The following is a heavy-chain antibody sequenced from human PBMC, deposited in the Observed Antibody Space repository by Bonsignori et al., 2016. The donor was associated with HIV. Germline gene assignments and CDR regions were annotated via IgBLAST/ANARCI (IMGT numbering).Heavy chain of an antibody. J-gene: IGHJ5*02. CDR3: ARHRPSSGYGGWFDP. Sequence: VRQMPGKGLEWMGIIYPGDSDTRYSPSFQGQVTISADKSISTAYLQWSSLKASDTAMYYCARHRPSSGYGGWFDPWGQGTLVTVS. D-gene: IGHD5-12*01. V-gene: IGHV5-51*01. CDR2: IYPGDSDT.